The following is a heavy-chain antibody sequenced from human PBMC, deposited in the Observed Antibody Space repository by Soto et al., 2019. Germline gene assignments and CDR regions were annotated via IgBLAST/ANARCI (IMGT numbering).Heavy chain of an antibody. CDR2: ISWNSGSI. V-gene: IGHV3-9*01. CDR3: AKDKVPYYGSGSLSY. CDR1: GFTFDDYA. Sequence: PGGSLRLSCAASGFTFDDYAMHWVRQAPGKGLEWVSGISWNSGSIGYADSVKGRFTISRDNAKNSLYLQMNSLRAEDTALYYCAKDKVPYYGSGSLSYWGQGTLVTVSS. D-gene: IGHD3-10*01. J-gene: IGHJ4*02.